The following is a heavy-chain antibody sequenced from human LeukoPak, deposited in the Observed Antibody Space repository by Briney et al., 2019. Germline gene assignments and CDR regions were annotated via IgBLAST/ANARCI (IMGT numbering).Heavy chain of an antibody. J-gene: IGHJ5*02. Sequence: PSETLSLTCTVPGGSISSYYWSWIRQPPGKGLEWIGYIYYSGSTNYNPSLKSRVTISVDTSKNQFSLKLSSVTAADTAVYYCARDEADNIDPWGQGTLVTVSS. CDR1: GGSISSYY. CDR2: IYYSGST. V-gene: IGHV4-59*01. CDR3: ARDEADNIDP. D-gene: IGHD2/OR15-2a*01.